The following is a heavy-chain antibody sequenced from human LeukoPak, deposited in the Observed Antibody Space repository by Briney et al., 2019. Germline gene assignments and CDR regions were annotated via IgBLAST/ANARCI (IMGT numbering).Heavy chain of an antibody. CDR1: GFTFSSYG. D-gene: IGHD5-12*01. Sequence: GGSLRLSCAASGFTFSSYGMHWVRQAPGKGLEWVAVIWYDGSNKYYADSVKGRFTISRDNSKNTLYLQMNGLRAEDTAVYYCARGSYEQWLGSIDYWGQGTLVTVSS. V-gene: IGHV3-33*01. CDR3: ARGSYEQWLGSIDY. CDR2: IWYDGSNK. J-gene: IGHJ4*02.